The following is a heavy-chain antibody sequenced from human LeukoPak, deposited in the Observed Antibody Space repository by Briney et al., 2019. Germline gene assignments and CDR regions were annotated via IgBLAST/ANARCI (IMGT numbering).Heavy chain of an antibody. CDR3: ARPYYYDSRGYSPYCMDV. Sequence: PGRSLRLSCAASGFTFRSYGMYWVRQAPGKGLEWVAVIWYDGSNKYYADSVKGRFTIYRDNSKNTLFLQMNSLRAEDTAVYYCARPYYYDSRGYSPYCMDVWGQGTTVTVSS. CDR1: GFTFRSYG. J-gene: IGHJ6*02. CDR2: IWYDGSNK. D-gene: IGHD3-22*01. V-gene: IGHV3-33*01.